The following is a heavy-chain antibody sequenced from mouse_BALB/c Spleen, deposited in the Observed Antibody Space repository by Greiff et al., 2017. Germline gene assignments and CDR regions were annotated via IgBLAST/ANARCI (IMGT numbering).Heavy chain of an antibody. CDR3: ARDGVVAKGFAY. CDR2: INPSTGFT. J-gene: IGHJ3*01. V-gene: IGHV1-7*01. D-gene: IGHD1-1*01. CDR1: GYTFTSYW. Sequence: QVQLKESGAELAKPGASVKMSCKASGYTFTSYWMHWVKQRPGQGLEWIGYINPSTGFTEYNQKFKDKATLTADKSSSTAYMQLSSLTSEDSAVYYCARDGVVAKGFAYWGQGTLVTVSA.